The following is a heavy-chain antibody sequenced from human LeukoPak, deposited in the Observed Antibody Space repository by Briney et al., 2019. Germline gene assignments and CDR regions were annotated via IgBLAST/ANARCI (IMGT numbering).Heavy chain of an antibody. CDR2: LYYGGSS. J-gene: IGHJ5*02. Sequence: SGTLSLTCTVSGGSIGGSSYYWGWIRQPPGKGLEWIGSLYYGGSSYYNPSLKSRVTISVDSSKNQFSLKLSSVTAADTAVYYCAKSDSSGSYRNWFDAWGQGTLVTVSS. CDR1: GGSIGGSSYY. V-gene: IGHV4-39*01. CDR3: AKSDSSGSYRNWFDA. D-gene: IGHD3-22*01.